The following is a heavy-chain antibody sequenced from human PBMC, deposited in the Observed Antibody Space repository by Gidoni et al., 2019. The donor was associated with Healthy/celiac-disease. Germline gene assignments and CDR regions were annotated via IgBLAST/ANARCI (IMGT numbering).Heavy chain of an antibody. CDR1: GFTFSNAW. CDR3: TTGVRPIITMIGGDFGY. D-gene: IGHD3-22*01. Sequence: EVQLVESGGGLVKPGGSLRLSCAASGFTFSNAWMSWVRQAPGKGLEWVGRIKSKTDGGTTDYAAPVKGRFTISRDDSKNTLYLQMNSLKTEDTAVYYCTTGVRPIITMIGGDFGYWGQGTLVTVSS. CDR2: IKSKTDGGTT. J-gene: IGHJ4*02. V-gene: IGHV3-15*01.